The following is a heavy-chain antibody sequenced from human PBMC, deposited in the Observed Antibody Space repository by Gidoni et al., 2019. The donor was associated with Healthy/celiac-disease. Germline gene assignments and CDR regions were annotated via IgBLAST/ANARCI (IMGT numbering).Heavy chain of an antibody. Sequence: EVQLVETGGGLIPPGGSLRLSCAASGFTVSSNYMSWVRQAPGKGLEWVSVIYSGGSTYYADSVKGRFTISRDNSKNTLYLQMNSLRAEDTAVYYCAGGYCGGDCYVDYWGQGTLVTVSS. J-gene: IGHJ4*02. CDR1: GFTVSSNY. CDR2: IYSGGST. V-gene: IGHV3-53*02. D-gene: IGHD2-21*02. CDR3: AGGYCGGDCYVDY.